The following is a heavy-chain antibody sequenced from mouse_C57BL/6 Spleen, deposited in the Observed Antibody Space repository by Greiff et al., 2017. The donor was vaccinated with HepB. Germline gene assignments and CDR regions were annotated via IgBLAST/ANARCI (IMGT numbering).Heavy chain of an antibody. D-gene: IGHD2-4*01. Sequence: VQLQQSGPELVKPGDSVKISCKASGYSFTGYFMNWVMQSHGKSLEWIGRINPYNGDTFYNQKFKGKATLTVDKSSSTAHMELRSLTSEDSAVYNCARRGDYDGGAMDYWGQGTSVTVSS. CDR2: INPYNGDT. CDR1: GYSFTGYF. CDR3: ARRGDYDGGAMDY. J-gene: IGHJ4*01. V-gene: IGHV1-20*01.